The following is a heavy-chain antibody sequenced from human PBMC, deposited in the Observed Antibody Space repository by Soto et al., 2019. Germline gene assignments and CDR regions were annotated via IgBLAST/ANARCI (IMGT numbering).Heavy chain of an antibody. J-gene: IGHJ6*02. CDR3: ARDNLPWRQCNRCGEWLRLRIYYCMDV. CDR1: GFTFSSYW. Sequence: GGSLRLSGAASGFTFSSYWMSWVLQAPGKGLEWVANIKQDGSEKYYVESVKGRFTISRDNAKNSLYLRIDSLRAEDTAVYYCARDNLPWRQCNRCGEWLRLRIYYCMDVWGQGTTVTVSS. V-gene: IGHV3-7*03. CDR2: IKQDGSEK. D-gene: IGHD5-12*01.